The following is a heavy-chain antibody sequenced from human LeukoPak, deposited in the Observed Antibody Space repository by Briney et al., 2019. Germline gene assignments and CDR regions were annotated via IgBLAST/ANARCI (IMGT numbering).Heavy chain of an antibody. CDR1: GFTFSSYW. Sequence: GGSLRLSCAASGFTFSSYWVNWVRQAPGKGLEWVSAISGSGGSTYYADSVKGRFTISRDNSKNTLCLQMNSLRAEDTAVYYCAKVAHYYGSGSYYEYYFDYWGQGTLVTVSS. V-gene: IGHV3-23*01. CDR2: ISGSGGST. J-gene: IGHJ4*02. CDR3: AKVAHYYGSGSYYEYYFDY. D-gene: IGHD3-10*01.